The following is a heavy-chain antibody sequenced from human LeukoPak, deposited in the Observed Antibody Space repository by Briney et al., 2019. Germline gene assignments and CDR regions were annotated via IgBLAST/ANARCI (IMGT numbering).Heavy chain of an antibody. CDR1: GDIFSTFA. V-gene: IGHV3-23*01. CDR3: AKSPALWLEETGTAFDI. J-gene: IGHJ3*02. CDR2: ISTISST. D-gene: IGHD3-10*01. Sequence: GGSLRLSCATSGDIFSTFAMSWVRQAPGRGLEWVSGISTISSTFYADSVKGRFTISRDNSKNTLYLQMNSLRAEDTAVYYCAKSPALWLEETGTAFDIWGRGTMVTVSS.